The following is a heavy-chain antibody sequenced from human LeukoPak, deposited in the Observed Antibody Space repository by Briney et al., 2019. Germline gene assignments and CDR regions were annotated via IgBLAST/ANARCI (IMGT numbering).Heavy chain of an antibody. V-gene: IGHV3-30*02. J-gene: IGHJ4*02. D-gene: IGHD3-9*01. CDR2: IRFDGSNK. CDR3: ARGPMYYDILTGYPIDY. Sequence: GGSLRLSCAASGFTFSSYGMNWVRQAPGKGLEWVAFIRFDGSNKYYADSVKGRFTISRDNSKNTLYLQMNSLRAEDTAVYYCARGPMYYDILTGYPIDYWGQGTLVTVSS. CDR1: GFTFSSYG.